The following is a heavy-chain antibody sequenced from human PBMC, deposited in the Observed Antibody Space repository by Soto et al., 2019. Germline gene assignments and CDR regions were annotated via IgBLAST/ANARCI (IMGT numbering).Heavy chain of an antibody. D-gene: IGHD3-10*01. J-gene: IGHJ6*02. CDR2: IYYSGST. V-gene: IGHV4-31*03. CDR3: ARDTALITMVRGVNPAGGSLDV. CDR1: GGSISSGGYY. Sequence: QVQLQESGPGLVKPSQTLSLTCTVSGGSISSGGYYWSWIRQHPGKGLEWIGYIYYSGSTYYNPSLKSRVTISVDTSKNQFSLKLSSVTAADTAVYYCARDTALITMVRGVNPAGGSLDVWGQGTTVTVSS.